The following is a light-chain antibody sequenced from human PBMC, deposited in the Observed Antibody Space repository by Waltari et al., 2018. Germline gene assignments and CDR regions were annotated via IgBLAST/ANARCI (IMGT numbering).Light chain of an antibody. Sequence: EIVLTQSPGTLSLSPGERATLSCRASQSVGRYLAWYKQQRAQAPRLLIYDASTRATGIPDRFSGGGSGTDFSLTISRLEPEDFAVYYCQMYVRLPVTFGQGTKVEI. J-gene: IGKJ1*01. V-gene: IGKV3-20*01. CDR3: QMYVRLPVT. CDR1: QSVGRY. CDR2: DAS.